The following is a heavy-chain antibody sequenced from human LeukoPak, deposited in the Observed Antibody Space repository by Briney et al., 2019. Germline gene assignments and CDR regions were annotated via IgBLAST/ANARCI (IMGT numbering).Heavy chain of an antibody. Sequence: SETLSLTCAVYGGSFSGYYWSWIRQPPGKGLEWIGEINHSGSTNYNPSLKSRVTISVDTSKNQFSLKLSSVTAADTAVYYCAREGWYSSRWYVLRGAGFDYWGQGTVVTVSS. J-gene: IGHJ4*02. V-gene: IGHV4-34*01. D-gene: IGHD6-13*01. CDR2: INHSGST. CDR1: GGSFSGYY. CDR3: AREGWYSSRWYVLRGAGFDY.